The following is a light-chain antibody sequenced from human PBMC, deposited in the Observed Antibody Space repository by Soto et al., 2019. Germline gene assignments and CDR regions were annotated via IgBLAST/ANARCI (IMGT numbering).Light chain of an antibody. CDR3: QQCSNWTLT. Sequence: EIVCTQSPATLSLSPGERATLPGRASQSVSRYLAWYQHKPGQAPRLLIYDASNRATGIPARLRGSGSGTDLTLTISSLEHEDSAVYYCQQCSNWTLTFGGGTKVDIK. J-gene: IGKJ4*01. V-gene: IGKV3-11*01. CDR1: QSVSRY. CDR2: DAS.